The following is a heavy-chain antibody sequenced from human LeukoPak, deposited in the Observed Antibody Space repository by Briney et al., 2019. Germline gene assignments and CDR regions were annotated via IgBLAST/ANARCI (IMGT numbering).Heavy chain of an antibody. CDR3: ARDLGRGFWSGYYTDNWFDP. Sequence: GASVKVSCKASGYTFTSYAMHWVRQAPGQRLEWMGWINAGNGNTKYSQKFQGRVTITRDTSASTAYMELSSLRSEDTAVYYCARDLGRGFWSGYYTDNWFDPWGQGTLVTVSS. D-gene: IGHD3-3*01. CDR1: GYTFTSYA. J-gene: IGHJ5*02. CDR2: INAGNGNT. V-gene: IGHV1-3*01.